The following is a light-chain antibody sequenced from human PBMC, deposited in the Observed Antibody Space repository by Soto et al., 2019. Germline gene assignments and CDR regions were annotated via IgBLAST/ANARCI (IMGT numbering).Light chain of an antibody. CDR3: CSYAGRSTWV. J-gene: IGLJ1*01. V-gene: IGLV2-23*02. CDR2: EIS. Sequence: QSALTQPASVSGSPGQSITISCTGTSSDVGSRNLVSWYQQHPGKAPKLIIYEISKQPSGVSNRFSGSKSGDTASLTISGLQAEDEADYYCCSYAGRSTWVFGSGTKVTVL. CDR1: SSDVGSRNL.